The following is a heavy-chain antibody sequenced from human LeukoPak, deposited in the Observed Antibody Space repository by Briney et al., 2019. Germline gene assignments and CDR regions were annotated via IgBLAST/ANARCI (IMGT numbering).Heavy chain of an antibody. Sequence: GESLRLSCAASGFTLSGYSMSWVRQAPGKGLEWVASISSSSTYIYHADSVKGRFTISRDNAKNSLYLQMNSLRAEDTAVYYCARGGAYCGGDCLGLAEDYWGQGTLVTVSS. D-gene: IGHD2-21*02. CDR3: ARGGAYCGGDCLGLAEDY. J-gene: IGHJ4*02. CDR2: ISSSSTYI. V-gene: IGHV3-21*01. CDR1: GFTLSGYS.